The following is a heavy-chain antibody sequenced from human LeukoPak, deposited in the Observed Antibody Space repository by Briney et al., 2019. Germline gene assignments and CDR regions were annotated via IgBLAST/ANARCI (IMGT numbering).Heavy chain of an antibody. CDR2: IKSDGSTT. V-gene: IGHV3-74*01. CDR3: TRRVSTTRWFDP. CDR1: RFTFSSYW. D-gene: IGHD2-15*01. Sequence: GGSLRLSCAASRFTFSSYWMQWVRQAPGKGLVWVSRIKSDGSTTNYAVSVKGRITISRDNTENTLYLQMNSLRVEDTAVYYCTRRVSTTRWFDPWGQGTLVTVPS. J-gene: IGHJ5*02.